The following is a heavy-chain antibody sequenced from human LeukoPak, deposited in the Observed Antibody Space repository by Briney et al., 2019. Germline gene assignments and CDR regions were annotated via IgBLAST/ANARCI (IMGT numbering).Heavy chain of an antibody. CDR2: NSGGGTNT. V-gene: IGHV3-23*01. Sequence: GGSLRLSCAASRFTFSSYGMAWVRHAPGKGLVWFSSNSGGGTNTYYAESVKGRFTITRDNSKNTLYLQISRMRAEDRAVYYCAKWVVRGVSCHRGSDWGQGTLVTVSS. J-gene: IGHJ4*02. CDR3: AKWVVRGVSCHRGSD. D-gene: IGHD3-10*01. CDR1: RFTFSSYG.